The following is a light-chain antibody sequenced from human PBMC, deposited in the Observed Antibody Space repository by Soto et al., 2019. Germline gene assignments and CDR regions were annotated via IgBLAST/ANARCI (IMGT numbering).Light chain of an antibody. CDR3: QQYNNWPPWT. V-gene: IGKV3-15*01. J-gene: IGKJ1*01. CDR2: GVS. Sequence: EIVMTQSPATLSVSPGERATLSCRASQSVSSNLAWYQQKPGQAPRLLIYGVSTRATGIPARFSGSGSGTKFTLTISSLTSEDFAVYYCQQYNNWPPWTFGQGTKVEIK. CDR1: QSVSSN.